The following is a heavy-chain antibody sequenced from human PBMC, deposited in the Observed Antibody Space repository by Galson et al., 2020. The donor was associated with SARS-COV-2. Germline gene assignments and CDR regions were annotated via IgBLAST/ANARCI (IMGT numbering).Heavy chain of an antibody. D-gene: IGHD2-15*01. CDR3: ARAPRAFGGNRIDYYYSGMDV. CDR2: ISSSSSTI. V-gene: IGHV3-11*01. CDR1: AFTFSDYY. Sequence: GGSLRLSCAASAFTFSDYYMSWIRQAPGKGLEWVSYISSSSSTIYYADSVQGRFTISRDNAKNSLYLQMNSLSAEDTAVYYCARAPRAFGGNRIDYYYSGMDVWGQGTTVTVSS. J-gene: IGHJ6*02.